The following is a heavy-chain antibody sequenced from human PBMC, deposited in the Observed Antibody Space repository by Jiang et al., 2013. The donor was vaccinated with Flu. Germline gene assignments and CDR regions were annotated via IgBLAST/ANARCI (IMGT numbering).Heavy chain of an antibody. J-gene: IGHJ4*02. CDR2: ISSTGFTT. CDR3: AREVSAAFDY. D-gene: IGHD5/OR15-5a*01. CDR1: EFIFSAYE. Sequence: QPGGSLRLSCVASEFIFSAYEMNWVRQAPGRGLEWISYISSTGFTTYYADSVRGRFTISRDNAKNSLYLQINSLRAEDTGVYYCAREVSAAFDYWGQGALVTVSS. V-gene: IGHV3-48*03.